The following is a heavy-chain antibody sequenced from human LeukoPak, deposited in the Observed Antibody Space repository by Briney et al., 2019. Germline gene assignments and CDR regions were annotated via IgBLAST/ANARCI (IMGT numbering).Heavy chain of an antibody. CDR3: ASPLHYRGKSDSDY. Sequence: PGGSLRLSCVVSGFTVSSNYMNWVRQAPGKGLEWVSVIYIGGDTYYAESVKGRFTISRDNSKSTLFLQMNSLRAEDTAVYYCASPLHYRGKSDSDYWGQGALVTVSS. CDR1: GFTVSSNY. CDR2: IYIGGDT. V-gene: IGHV3-53*01. D-gene: IGHD2-21*01. J-gene: IGHJ4*02.